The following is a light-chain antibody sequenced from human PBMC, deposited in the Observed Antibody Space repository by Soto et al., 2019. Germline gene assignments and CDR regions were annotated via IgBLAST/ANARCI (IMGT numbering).Light chain of an antibody. J-gene: IGLJ1*01. V-gene: IGLV1-40*01. CDR3: HSYDNSLNGFV. CDR2: DDT. CDR1: SSNIGSGSF. Sequence: QSVLTQPPSVSGAPGQRVTICCTGSSSNIGSGSFVHWYRQLPGTAPKLLISDDTDRTSGIPDRFSGSRSGTSASLAITGLQAEDEADYYCHSYDNSLNGFVFGTGTKLTVL.